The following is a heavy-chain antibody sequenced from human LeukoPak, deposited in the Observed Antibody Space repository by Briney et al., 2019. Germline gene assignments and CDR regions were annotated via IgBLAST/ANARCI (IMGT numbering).Heavy chain of an antibody. V-gene: IGHV3-7*01. CDR2: IKQDGSEK. CDR3: ARDVGSSWMTDAFDI. J-gene: IGHJ3*02. D-gene: IGHD6-13*01. CDR1: GFTFSSYW. Sequence: GGSLRLSCAASGFTFSSYWMSWVRQAPGKGLEWVANIKQDGSEKYYVDSVKGRFTISRDNAKNSLYLQMNSLRAEDTAVYYCARDVGSSWMTDAFDIWGQGTMVIVSS.